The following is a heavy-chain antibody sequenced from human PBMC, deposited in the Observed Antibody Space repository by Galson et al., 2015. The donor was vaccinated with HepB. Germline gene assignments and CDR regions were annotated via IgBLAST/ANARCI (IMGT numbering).Heavy chain of an antibody. V-gene: IGHV3-30-3*01. CDR1: GFTFSSYA. Sequence: SLRLSCAASGFTFSSYAMHWVRQAPGKGLEWVAVISYDGSNKYYADSVKGRFTISRDNSKNTLYLQMNSLRAEDTAVYYCAREGGYCSGGSCQPWDKDYYYYGMDVWGQGTTVTVSS. CDR3: AREGGYCSGGSCQPWDKDYYYYGMDV. CDR2: ISYDGSNK. D-gene: IGHD2-15*01. J-gene: IGHJ6*02.